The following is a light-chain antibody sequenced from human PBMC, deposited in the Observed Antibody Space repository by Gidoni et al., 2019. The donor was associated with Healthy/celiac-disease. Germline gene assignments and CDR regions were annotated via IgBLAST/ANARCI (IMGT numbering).Light chain of an antibody. CDR1: QSVSSN. Sequence: ETVITQSPATLSASPGERATLSCRASQSVSSNLAWYQQKPGQAPRLLIYGASTRATGIPARFSGSGSGTEFALTISSLRSEDFAVYCCQQYNNWPPWTFGPGTKVEIK. CDR2: GAS. V-gene: IGKV3-15*01. J-gene: IGKJ1*01. CDR3: QQYNNWPPWT.